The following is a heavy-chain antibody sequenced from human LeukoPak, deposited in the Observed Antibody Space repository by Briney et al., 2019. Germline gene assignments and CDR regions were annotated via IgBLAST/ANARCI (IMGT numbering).Heavy chain of an antibody. CDR1: GGTFSSYA. J-gene: IGHJ4*02. Sequence: SVKVSCKASGGTFSSYAISWVRQAPGQGLEWMGGIIPIFGTADYAQKFQGRVTITADESTSTAYMELSSLRSEDTAVYYCAACWKYQLLFPPQDWGQGILVTVSS. D-gene: IGHD2-2*01. V-gene: IGHV1-69*13. CDR3: AACWKYQLLFPPQD. CDR2: IIPIFGTA.